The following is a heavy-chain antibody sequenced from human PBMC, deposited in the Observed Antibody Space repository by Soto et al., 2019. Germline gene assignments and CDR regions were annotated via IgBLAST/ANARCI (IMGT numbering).Heavy chain of an antibody. CDR1: GFTVSSYG. D-gene: IGHD6-13*01. J-gene: IGHJ4*02. CDR2: IWYDGSNK. CDR3: ARDFSPLGRQQLAKLIDY. V-gene: IGHV3-33*01. Sequence: GGSLRLSCAASGFTVSSYGMHWVRQAPGKGLEWVAVIWYDGSNKYYADSVKGRFTISRDNSKNTLYLQMNSLRAEDTAVYYCARDFSPLGRQQLAKLIDYWGQGTLVTVSS.